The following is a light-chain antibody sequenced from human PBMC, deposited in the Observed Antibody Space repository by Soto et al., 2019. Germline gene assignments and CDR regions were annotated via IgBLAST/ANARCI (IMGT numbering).Light chain of an antibody. CDR1: QSVRNN. V-gene: IGKV3-15*01. Sequence: EIMMTQSPATLSVSPGERATLSCRASQSVRNNFAWYQQKPGQAPRLLIYYASTRATGIPARFSGSGSGTEFTLTISSLQSEDVALYYCQQYNNWPPITFGQGTRLEIK. CDR3: QQYNNWPPIT. J-gene: IGKJ5*01. CDR2: YAS.